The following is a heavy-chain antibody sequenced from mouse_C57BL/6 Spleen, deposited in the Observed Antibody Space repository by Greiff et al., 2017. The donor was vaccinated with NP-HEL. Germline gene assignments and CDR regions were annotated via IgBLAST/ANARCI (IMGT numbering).Heavy chain of an antibody. CDR3: ARSPSYYGSSYPYYFDY. Sequence: QVQLKESGPGLVAPSQSLSITCTVSGFSLTSYAISWVRQPPGTGLEWLGVIWTGGGTNYNSALKSRLSISKDNSKSQVFLKMNSLQTDDTARYYCARSPSYYGSSYPYYFDYWGQGTTLTVSS. D-gene: IGHD1-1*01. CDR1: GFSLTSYA. J-gene: IGHJ2*01. V-gene: IGHV2-9-1*01. CDR2: IWTGGGT.